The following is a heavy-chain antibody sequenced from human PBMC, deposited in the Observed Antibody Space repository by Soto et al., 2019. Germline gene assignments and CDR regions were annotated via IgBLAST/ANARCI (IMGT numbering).Heavy chain of an antibody. CDR3: AREASIVGATRGWFDP. V-gene: IGHV1-69*01. D-gene: IGHD1-26*01. J-gene: IGHJ5*02. Sequence: QVQLVQSGAEVKKPGSSVMVSCKASGGTFSSYAISWVRQAPGQGLEWMGGIIPIFGTANYAQKFQGRVTITADESTSTAYMELSSLRSEDTAVYYCAREASIVGATRGWFDPWGQGTLVTVSS. CDR1: GGTFSSYA. CDR2: IIPIFGTA.